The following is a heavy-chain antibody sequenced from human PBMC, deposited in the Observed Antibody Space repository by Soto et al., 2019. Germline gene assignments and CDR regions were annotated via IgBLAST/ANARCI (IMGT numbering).Heavy chain of an antibody. Sequence: QVQLVQSGAEVKKPGASVKVSCKASGYTVTSSGRSWVLQAPGQGLEWMGWISAHTGSSEYAQRFQGRVTMTTDRSTSTAYMELRSLRSDDTAVYYCARAFFYQGSDSRGYSFDAFDFWGPGTLVTVSS. CDR2: ISAHTGSS. CDR3: ARAFFYQGSDSRGYSFDAFDF. J-gene: IGHJ3*01. V-gene: IGHV1-18*01. CDR1: GYTVTSSG. D-gene: IGHD3-22*01.